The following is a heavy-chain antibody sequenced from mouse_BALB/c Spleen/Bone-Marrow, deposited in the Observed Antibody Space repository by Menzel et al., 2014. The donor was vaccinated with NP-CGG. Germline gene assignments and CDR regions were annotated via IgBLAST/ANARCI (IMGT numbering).Heavy chain of an antibody. Sequence: EVQVVESGGVLVKPGGSLKLSCAASGFTFSDYYIYWVRQTPEKRLEWVATISDGGTYTYYPDTVKGRFTISRDNAKNNLYLQMNGLKSEDTAMYYCVRDGDYRYACFAYWGQGTLVTVSA. CDR1: GFTFSDYY. CDR2: ISDGGTYT. CDR3: VRDGDYRYACFAY. V-gene: IGHV5-4*02. D-gene: IGHD2-14*01. J-gene: IGHJ3*01.